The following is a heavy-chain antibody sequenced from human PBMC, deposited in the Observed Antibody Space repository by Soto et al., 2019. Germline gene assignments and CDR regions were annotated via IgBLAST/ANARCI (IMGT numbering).Heavy chain of an antibody. Sequence: QLQLQESGPGLVKPSETLSLTCTVSGGSISSSSYYWVWIRQPPGKGLEWIGSIYNSGSTYYNPSLKSRVTISVDTSKNQCTLRLSSVTAADTAVYYCARRGRDDYGDINWFDPWGQGTLVTVSS. J-gene: IGHJ5*02. CDR3: ARRGRDDYGDINWFDP. CDR2: IYNSGST. D-gene: IGHD4-17*01. V-gene: IGHV4-39*01. CDR1: GGSISSSSYY.